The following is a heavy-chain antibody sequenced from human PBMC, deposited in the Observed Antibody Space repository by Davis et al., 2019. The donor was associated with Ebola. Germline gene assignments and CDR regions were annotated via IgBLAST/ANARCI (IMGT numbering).Heavy chain of an antibody. D-gene: IGHD3-10*01. CDR3: AKDLVGFGELFYYYYGMDV. Sequence: PGGSLRLSCAASGFTFSSYGMHWVRQAPGKGLEWVAVISYDGSNKYYADFVKGRFTISRGNSKNTLYLQMNSLRAEDTAVYYCAKDLVGFGELFYYYYGMDVWGQGTTVTVSS. V-gene: IGHV3-30*18. CDR2: ISYDGSNK. CDR1: GFTFSSYG. J-gene: IGHJ6*02.